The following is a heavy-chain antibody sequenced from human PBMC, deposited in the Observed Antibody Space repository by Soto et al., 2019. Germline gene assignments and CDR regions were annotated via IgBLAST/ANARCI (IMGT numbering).Heavy chain of an antibody. CDR2: IRSKANNDAT. D-gene: IGHD2-8*01. CDR3: TSSEDCTNGVCDY. CDR1: GFTFKGSA. V-gene: IGHV3-73*01. J-gene: IGHJ4*02. Sequence: GVSMRLCCAASGFTFKGSALHGVRKAYGKGLEWVGRIRSKANNDATAYDASVKGRFTISRDDSKNTAYLQMNSLKIEDTAVYYCTSSEDCTNGVCDYWGQGNTVTVSS.